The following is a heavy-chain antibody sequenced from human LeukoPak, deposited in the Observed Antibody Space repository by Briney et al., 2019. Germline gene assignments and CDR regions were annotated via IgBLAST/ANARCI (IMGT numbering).Heavy chain of an antibody. CDR3: AKDLGVADWPLDY. Sequence: GGSLRLSCAASGFTFSSYWMSWVRQAPGKGLEWVSAISGSGGSTYYADSVKGRFTISRDNSKNTLYLQTNSLRAEDTAVYYCAKDLGVADWPLDYWGQGTLVTVSS. J-gene: IGHJ4*02. V-gene: IGHV3-23*01. CDR1: GFTFSSYW. CDR2: ISGSGGST. D-gene: IGHD1-26*01.